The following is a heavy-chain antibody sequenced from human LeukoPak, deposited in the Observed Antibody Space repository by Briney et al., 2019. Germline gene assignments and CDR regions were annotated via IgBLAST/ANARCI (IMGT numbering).Heavy chain of an antibody. J-gene: IGHJ6*03. CDR2: ISGSGGST. CDR3: ARAGDLESSALRTYGDPTFPDNYYMDV. Sequence: PGGSLRLSCAASGFTFTSFGMSWVRQAPGKGLEWVSTISGSGGSTYYADSVKGRFTISRDNAKNSLYLQMNSLRAEDTALYYCARAGDLESSALRTYGDPTFPDNYYMDVWGKGTTVTVSS. V-gene: IGHV3-23*01. D-gene: IGHD4-17*01. CDR1: GFTFTSFG.